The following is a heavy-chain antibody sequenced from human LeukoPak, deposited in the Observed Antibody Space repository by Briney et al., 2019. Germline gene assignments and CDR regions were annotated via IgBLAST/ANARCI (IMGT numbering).Heavy chain of an antibody. D-gene: IGHD3-22*01. V-gene: IGHV4-39*01. Sequence: SETLSLTCTVSGDSISSSSYYWGWIRQPPGKGLEWIGSIYYSGSTYYNPSLKSRVTISVDTSKNQFSLRLTSVTAADTAVYYCAKHSIWLLIDFWGQGTLVTVSS. J-gene: IGHJ4*02. CDR3: AKHSIWLLIDF. CDR1: GDSISSSSYY. CDR2: IYYSGST.